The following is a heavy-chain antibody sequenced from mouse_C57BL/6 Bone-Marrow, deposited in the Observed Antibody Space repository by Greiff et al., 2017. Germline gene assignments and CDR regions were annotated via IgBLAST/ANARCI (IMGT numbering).Heavy chain of an antibody. CDR1: GYTFTDHT. CDR3: ARPSYYGSRDWYFDV. J-gene: IGHJ1*03. V-gene: IGHV1-78*01. CDR2: IYPRDGST. D-gene: IGHD1-1*01. Sequence: QVQLKQSDAELVKPGASVKISCKVSGYTFTDHTIHWMKQRPEQGLEWIGYIYPRDGSTKYNEKFKGKATLTADKSSRTAYMQLNSLTSEDSAVYFCARPSYYGSRDWYFDVWGTGTTVTVSS.